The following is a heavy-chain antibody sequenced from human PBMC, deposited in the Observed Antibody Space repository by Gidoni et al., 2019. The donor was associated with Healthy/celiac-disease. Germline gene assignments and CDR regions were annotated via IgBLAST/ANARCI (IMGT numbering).Heavy chain of an antibody. V-gene: IGHV3-23*01. J-gene: IGHJ4*02. CDR1: GFTFSSYA. D-gene: IGHD4-17*01. CDR2: ISGSGGST. Sequence: EVQLLESGGGLVQPGGSLRLSCAASGFTFSSYAMSWVRQAPGKGLEWVSAISGSGGSTYYEDSVKGRFTISRDNSKNTLYLQMNSLRAEDTAVYYCATSSALTTSIDYWGQGTLVTVSS. CDR3: ATSSALTTSIDY.